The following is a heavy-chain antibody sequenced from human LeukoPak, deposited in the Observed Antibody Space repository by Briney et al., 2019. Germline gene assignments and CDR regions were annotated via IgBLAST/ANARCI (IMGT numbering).Heavy chain of an antibody. V-gene: IGHV3-7*01. CDR2: INEDASKK. Sequence: GGSLRLSCAASGFTFSNYWMIWVRQAPGKGLEWVANINEDASKKYYVDSVEGRFTISRNDAKNSLYLQMNSPRAEDTAMYYCATSTYSGSPSWGQGTLVTVSS. CDR1: GFTFSNYW. CDR3: ATSTYSGSPS. D-gene: IGHD6-6*01. J-gene: IGHJ5*02.